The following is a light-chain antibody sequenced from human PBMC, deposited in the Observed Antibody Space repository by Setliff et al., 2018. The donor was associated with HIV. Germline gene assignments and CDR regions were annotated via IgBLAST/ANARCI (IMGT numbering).Light chain of an antibody. CDR2: EVS. CDR3: SSYAGRNNYV. CDR1: SNDIGFYDY. V-gene: IGLV2-8*01. J-gene: IGLJ1*01. Sequence: QSALTQPPPASGSVGQSVTISCTGTSNDIGFYDYVSWYQQHPGKAPKLMIYEVSKRPSGVPDRFSGSKSVNTASLTVSGLQAEDEADYYCSSYAGRNNYVFGTGTKVTVL.